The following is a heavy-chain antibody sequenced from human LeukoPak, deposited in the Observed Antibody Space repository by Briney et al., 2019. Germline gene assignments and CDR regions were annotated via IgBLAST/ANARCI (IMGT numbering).Heavy chain of an antibody. CDR2: IYSGGST. Sequence: GGSLRLSRAASGFTVSSNYMSWVRQAPGKGLEWVSVIYSGGSTYYADSVKGRFTISRDNSKNTLYLQMNSLRAEDTAVYYCARDQNLFQYYDSSKPLSYWGQGTLVTVSS. CDR3: ARDQNLFQYYDSSKPLSY. V-gene: IGHV3-66*02. J-gene: IGHJ4*02. CDR1: GFTVSSNY. D-gene: IGHD3-22*01.